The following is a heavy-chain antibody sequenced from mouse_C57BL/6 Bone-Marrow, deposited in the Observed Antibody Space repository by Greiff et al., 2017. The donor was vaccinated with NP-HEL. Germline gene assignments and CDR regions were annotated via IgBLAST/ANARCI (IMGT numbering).Heavy chain of an antibody. V-gene: IGHV3-6*01. D-gene: IGHD2-3*01. Sequence: EVKLLESGPGLVKPSQSLSLTCSVTGYSITSGYYWNWIRQFPGNKLEWMGYISYDGSNNYIPSLKNRISITRDTSKNQFFLKLNSVTTEDTATYYCAREGEPYDGYAWFAYWGQGTLVTVSA. J-gene: IGHJ3*01. CDR2: ISYDGSN. CDR3: AREGEPYDGYAWFAY. CDR1: GYSITSGYY.